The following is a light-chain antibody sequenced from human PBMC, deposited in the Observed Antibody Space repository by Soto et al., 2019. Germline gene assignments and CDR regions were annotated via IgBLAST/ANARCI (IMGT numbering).Light chain of an antibody. CDR2: ATS. V-gene: IGKV3-15*01. CDR1: QSVGNN. Sequence: ELVVTQSPATLSVSPGERATLSCRASQSVGNNFAWYQQKPGPAPRLLIFATSTRATGVPARFSGSGSGTEFTLTISSLQSEDFAVYYCQQYGDWPLTFGGGAKVEIE. J-gene: IGKJ4*01. CDR3: QQYGDWPLT.